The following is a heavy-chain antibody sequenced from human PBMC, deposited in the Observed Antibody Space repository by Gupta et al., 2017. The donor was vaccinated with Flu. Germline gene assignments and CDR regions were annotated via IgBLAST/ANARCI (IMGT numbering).Heavy chain of an antibody. CDR3: AKAPDYRNYISYYYFGMDV. V-gene: IGHV3-23*01. CDR1: GFTFSSYA. CDR2: ISGSGERP. J-gene: IGHJ6*01. Sequence: EVQLLESGGGLLQPGGSLRLSCEASGFTFSSYAMNWVRQAPGKGLEWVSAISGSGERPYYADSLKGRFTVTRDNSKNTLYLQMNSLRAEDTAIYYCAKAPDYRNYISYYYFGMDVWGQGTRVTVSS. D-gene: IGHD4-11*01.